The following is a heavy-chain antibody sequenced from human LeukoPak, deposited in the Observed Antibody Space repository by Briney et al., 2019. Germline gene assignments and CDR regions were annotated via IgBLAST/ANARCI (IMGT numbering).Heavy chain of an antibody. CDR2: ISSSSSYI. CDR3: ARDGVVVAATSDY. Sequence: GGSLRLSCAASGFTFSSYGMHWVRQAPGKGLEWVSSISSSSSYIYYADSVKGRFTISRDNAKNSLYLQMNSLRAEDTAVYYCARDGVVVAATSDYWGQGTLVTVSS. D-gene: IGHD2-15*01. V-gene: IGHV3-21*01. CDR1: GFTFSSYG. J-gene: IGHJ4*02.